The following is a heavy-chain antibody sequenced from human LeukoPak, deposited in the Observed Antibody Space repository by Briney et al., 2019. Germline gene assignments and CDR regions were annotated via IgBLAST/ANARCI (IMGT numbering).Heavy chain of an antibody. Sequence: PGGSLRLSCATSEFTFNIYAMSWVRQAPGKGLEWVSAISGSGGSTYYTDSVKGRFTISRDNSKHVVYLQMNSLRAEDTAVYYCAKDRRAIKPSRFDYWGQGTVVTVSS. CDR1: EFTFNIYA. D-gene: IGHD1-14*01. CDR2: ISGSGGST. V-gene: IGHV3-23*01. J-gene: IGHJ4*02. CDR3: AKDRRAIKPSRFDY.